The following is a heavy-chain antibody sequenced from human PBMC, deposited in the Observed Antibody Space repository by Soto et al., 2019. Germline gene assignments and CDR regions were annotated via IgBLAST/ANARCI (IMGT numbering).Heavy chain of an antibody. D-gene: IGHD1-1*01. Sequence: SGPTLVNPTQTLTLTCTFSGFSLPTRAVAVGWIRQPPGEALEWLAIVYGTDEKFYNPSLKSRLTITKDNSEKQVVLTLTDMDPVDTGTYFCVRRYDPYYFDYWGQGILVTVSS. J-gene: IGHJ4*02. CDR2: VYGTDEK. V-gene: IGHV2-5*04. CDR1: GFSLPTRAVA. CDR3: VRRYDPYYFDY.